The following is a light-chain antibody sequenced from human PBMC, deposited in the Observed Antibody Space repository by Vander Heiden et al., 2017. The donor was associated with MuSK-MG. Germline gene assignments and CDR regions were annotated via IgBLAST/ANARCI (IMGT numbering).Light chain of an antibody. CDR3: QRCYSTALT. Sequence: DIQMTQSPSSLSASVGDRVTITCRASQSISSYLNWYQQKPGKAPKLLIYAASSLQSGVPSRFSGSGSGTDFTLTISSLQPEDFTTYYCQRCYSTALTFGGGTKVEIK. CDR2: AAS. CDR1: QSISSY. J-gene: IGKJ4*01. V-gene: IGKV1-39*01.